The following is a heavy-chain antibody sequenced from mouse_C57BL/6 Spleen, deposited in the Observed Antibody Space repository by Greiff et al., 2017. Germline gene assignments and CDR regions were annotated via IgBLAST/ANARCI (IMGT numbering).Heavy chain of an antibody. D-gene: IGHD1-1*01. J-gene: IGHJ1*03. V-gene: IGHV5-2*03. CDR3: ARRGLLRPWGYFDV. CDR1: EYEFPSHD. CDR2: INSDGGST. Sequence: EVKLVESGGGLVQPGESLKLSCESNEYEFPSHDMSWVRKTPEKRLELVAAINSDGGSTYYPDTMERRFIISRDNTKKTLYLQMSSLRSEDTALYYCARRGLLRPWGYFDVWGTGTTVTVSS.